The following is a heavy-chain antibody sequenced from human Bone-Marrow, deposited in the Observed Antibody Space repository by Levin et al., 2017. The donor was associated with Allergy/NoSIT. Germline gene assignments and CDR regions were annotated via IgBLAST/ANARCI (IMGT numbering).Heavy chain of an antibody. J-gene: IGHJ6*02. D-gene: IGHD4-23*01. Sequence: PGGSLRLSCAASGFIFSSFGMHWVRQAPGKGLEWVALISYDGTRKYYVDSVKDRFTISRDNSKNTLYLQMNSLRVEDTAMYYCAKKLAGQYYYYALDVWGQGTTVTVSS. CDR3: AKKLAGQYYYYALDV. CDR2: ISYDGTRK. CDR1: GFIFSSFG. V-gene: IGHV3-30*18.